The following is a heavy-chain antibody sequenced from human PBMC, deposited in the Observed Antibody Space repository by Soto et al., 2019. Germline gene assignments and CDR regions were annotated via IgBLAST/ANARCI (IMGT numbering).Heavy chain of an antibody. CDR2: IYYSGST. D-gene: IGHD3-3*01. Sequence: QLQLQESGPGLVKPSETLSLTCTVSGGSISSSSYDWGWIRQPPGKGLEWIGSIYYSGSTSYNPSLRRRVTVRVDTSKNQYSLKLSSVTAADTAGYYCARHLYYDFWSATGHWGQGTLVTVSS. J-gene: IGHJ4*02. CDR1: GGSISSSSYD. V-gene: IGHV4-39*01. CDR3: ARHLYYDFWSATGH.